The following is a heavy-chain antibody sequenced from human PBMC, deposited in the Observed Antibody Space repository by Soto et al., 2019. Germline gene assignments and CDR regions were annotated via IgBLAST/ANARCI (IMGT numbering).Heavy chain of an antibody. CDR2: VSGSGGTP. CDR3: AMGLAAAGPLDY. V-gene: IGHV3-23*01. Sequence: GGSLRLSCAASGFTFSSSAMSWVRQAPGRGLEWFSTVSGSGGTPYYADSVKGRFTISRDNSKNTLYLVLNSLRAEDTAVYYCAMGLAAAGPLDYWGQGTLVTVSS. J-gene: IGHJ4*02. CDR1: GFTFSSSA. D-gene: IGHD6-13*01.